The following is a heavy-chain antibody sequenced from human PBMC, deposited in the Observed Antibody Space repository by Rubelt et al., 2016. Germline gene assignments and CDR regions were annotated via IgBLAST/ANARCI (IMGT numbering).Heavy chain of an antibody. D-gene: IGHD6-19*01. CDR3: ARDSGSGWYSNYNWFDP. V-gene: IGHV1-46*01. CDR2: INPSGGST. J-gene: IGHJ5*02. Sequence: INPSGGSTSYAQKFQGRVTMTRDTSPSTVYMELSSLRSEDTAVYYCARDSGSGWYSNYNWFDPWGQGTLVTVSS.